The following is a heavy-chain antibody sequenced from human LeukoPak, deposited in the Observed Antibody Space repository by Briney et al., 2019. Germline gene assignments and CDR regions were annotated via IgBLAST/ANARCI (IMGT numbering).Heavy chain of an antibody. D-gene: IGHD6-25*01. CDR2: ISASGNT. Sequence: SETLSLTCTVSGGSISSYYWSWIRQPAGKGLEWIGRISASGNTNYNPSLKSRVTMSVDTSKNLFALKLSSVTAADTAVYYCARQGVAAAIDYWGQGTLVTVSS. V-gene: IGHV4-4*07. J-gene: IGHJ4*02. CDR1: GGSISSYY. CDR3: ARQGVAAAIDY.